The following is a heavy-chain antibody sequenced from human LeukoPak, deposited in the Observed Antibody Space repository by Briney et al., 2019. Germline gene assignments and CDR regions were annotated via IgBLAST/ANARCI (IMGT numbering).Heavy chain of an antibody. J-gene: IGHJ4*02. CDR2: MNPSGGST. CDR3: ARGISITMVRGVIDY. D-gene: IGHD3-10*01. CDR1: GYTFTRYY. V-gene: IGHV1-46*01. Sequence: ASVKVSCKASGYTFTRYYMHWVRQAPGQGLEWMGIMNPSGGSTSYAQKFQDRVSMTRDTSTSTVYMELSSLRSEDTAVYYCARGISITMVRGVIDYWGQGTLVTVS.